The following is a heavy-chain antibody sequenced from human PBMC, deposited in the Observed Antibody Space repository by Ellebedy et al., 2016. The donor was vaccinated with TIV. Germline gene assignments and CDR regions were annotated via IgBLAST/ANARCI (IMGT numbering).Heavy chain of an antibody. CDR3: AGGAGWLADY. V-gene: IGHV3-21*06. CDR1: GFIFGYYS. J-gene: IGHJ4*02. D-gene: IGHD6-19*01. CDR2: ITRTSSYM. Sequence: GGSLRLSXAASGFIFGYYSMNWVRQAPGKGLEWVASITRTSSYMFYADSVKGRFTISGDSAESTLYLQMNSLRAEDTAVYYCAGGAGWLADYWGQGTLVTVSS.